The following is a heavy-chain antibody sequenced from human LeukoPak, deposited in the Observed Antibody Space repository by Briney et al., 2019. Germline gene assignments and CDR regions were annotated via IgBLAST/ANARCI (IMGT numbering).Heavy chain of an antibody. J-gene: IGHJ4*02. Sequence: GGSLRLSCAASGFPFSRYSMNWVRQAPGEGPEWVSSITSSSSNKDYVDSVKGRFTVSRDNAKNSLYLQMNSLRAEDTAVYYCANTKDSSGYYLDYWGQGTLVTVSS. D-gene: IGHD3-22*01. CDR2: ITSSSSNK. CDR3: ANTKDSSGYYLDY. CDR1: GFPFSRYS. V-gene: IGHV3-21*04.